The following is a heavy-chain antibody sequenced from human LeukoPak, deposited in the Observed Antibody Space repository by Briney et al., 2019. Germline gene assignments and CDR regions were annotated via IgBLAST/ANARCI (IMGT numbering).Heavy chain of an antibody. V-gene: IGHV1-58*02. J-gene: IGHJ4*02. D-gene: IGHD2-2*01. Sequence: ASVKVSCKASGYTFTGYYMQWVRQARGQRLEWIGWIVVGSGNTNYAQKFQERVTITRDMSTSTAYMELSSLRSEDTAVYYCAAGLPRAYQLLTPDYWGQGTLVTVSS. CDR3: AAGLPRAYQLLTPDY. CDR2: IVVGSGNT. CDR1: GYTFTGYY.